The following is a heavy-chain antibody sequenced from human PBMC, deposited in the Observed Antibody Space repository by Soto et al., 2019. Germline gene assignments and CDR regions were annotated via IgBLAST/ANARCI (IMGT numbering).Heavy chain of an antibody. J-gene: IGHJ6*02. D-gene: IGHD1-1*01. CDR3: ARRYSYNGMDV. CDR1: GGSISSGGYY. Sequence: SETLSLTCTVSGGSISSGGYYWSWIRQHPGKGLEWIGYIYYSGSTYYNPSRKSRVTISVDTSKNQFSLKLSSVTAADTAVYYCARRYSYNGMDVWGQGTTVTVSS. V-gene: IGHV4-31*03. CDR2: IYYSGST.